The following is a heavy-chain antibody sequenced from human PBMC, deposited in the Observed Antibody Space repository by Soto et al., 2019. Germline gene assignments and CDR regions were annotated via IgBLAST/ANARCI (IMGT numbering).Heavy chain of an antibody. D-gene: IGHD6-19*01. Sequence: QVQLVESGGGVVQPGKSLRLSCAAAGFIFRSYGVHWVRQAPGKGLEWVAVISHDGSNAYYADAVNGRFTISRDNAKNTVYLQMNSLRAEDTAVYYCAKQGIEVAGTDYFDHWGQGALVTVAS. CDR3: AKQGIEVAGTDYFDH. CDR2: ISHDGSNA. J-gene: IGHJ4*02. CDR1: GFIFRSYG. V-gene: IGHV3-30*18.